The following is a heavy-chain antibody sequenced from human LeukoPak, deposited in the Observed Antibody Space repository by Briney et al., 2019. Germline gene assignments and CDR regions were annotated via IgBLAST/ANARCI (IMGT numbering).Heavy chain of an antibody. J-gene: IGHJ4*02. V-gene: IGHV4-34*01. CDR1: GGSFSGYY. D-gene: IGHD5-12*01. CDR2: INHSGST. Sequence: SETLSLTCAVYGGSFSGYYWSWIRQPPGKGLEWIGEINHSGSTNYNPSLKSRVTISVDTSKNQFSLKLSSVTAADTAVYYCARGRWLQDYFDYWGQGTLVTVSS. CDR3: ARGRWLQDYFDY.